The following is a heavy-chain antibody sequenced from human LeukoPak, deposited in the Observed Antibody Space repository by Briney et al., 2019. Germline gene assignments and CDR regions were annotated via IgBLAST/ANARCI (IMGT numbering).Heavy chain of an antibody. Sequence: GGSLRLSCAASGFTFSSYAMSWVRQAPGKGLEWVSVVTGSGGNTYYADSVKGRFTISRGNSESTLSLQMNSLRAEDTAVYYCAKEYSGSRDYFYGMDVWGQGTTVTVSS. CDR3: AKEYSGSRDYFYGMDV. CDR2: VTGSGGNT. D-gene: IGHD6-6*01. V-gene: IGHV3-23*01. CDR1: GFTFSSYA. J-gene: IGHJ6*02.